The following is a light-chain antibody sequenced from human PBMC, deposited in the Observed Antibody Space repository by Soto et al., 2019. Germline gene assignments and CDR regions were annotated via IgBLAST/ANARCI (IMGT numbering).Light chain of an antibody. J-gene: IGKJ5*01. CDR3: QQYKSWPPIT. CDR2: GAS. V-gene: IGKV3-15*01. Sequence: EIVMTQSPATLSVSPGEDVTLSCRASQSVSSRIAWYQQKPGQAPSLLIYGASTRATGVPDRFSGTGSGTEFTLTISSLKSEDYAVYYCQQYKSWPPITFGQGTRLEIK. CDR1: QSVSSR.